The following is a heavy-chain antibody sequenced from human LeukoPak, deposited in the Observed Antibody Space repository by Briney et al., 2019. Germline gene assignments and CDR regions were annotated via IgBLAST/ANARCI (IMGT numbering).Heavy chain of an antibody. J-gene: IGHJ4*02. D-gene: IGHD4-11*01. Sequence: GASVKVSCKASGGTFSSYAISWVRQAPGQGLEWMGGIIPIFGTANYAQKFQGRVTITTDESTSTAYMELSSLRSEDTAVYYCARATDDYSNYPAFGYWGQGTLVTVSS. CDR3: ARATDDYSNYPAFGY. V-gene: IGHV1-69*05. CDR2: IIPIFGTA. CDR1: GGTFSSYA.